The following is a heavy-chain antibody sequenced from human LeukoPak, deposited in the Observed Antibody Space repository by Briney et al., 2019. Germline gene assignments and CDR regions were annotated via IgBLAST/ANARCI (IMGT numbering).Heavy chain of an antibody. V-gene: IGHV1-2*04. CDR2: INPNSGGT. J-gene: IGHJ4*02. D-gene: IGHD1-26*01. CDR3: ARDYSSVGGRFDY. Sequence: ASVKVSCKASGYTLTGYYMHWVRQAPGQGLEWMGWINPNSGGTNYAQKFQGWVTMTRDTSISTAYMELCRLRSDDTAVYYCARDYSSVGGRFDYWGQGTLVTVSS. CDR1: GYTLTGYY.